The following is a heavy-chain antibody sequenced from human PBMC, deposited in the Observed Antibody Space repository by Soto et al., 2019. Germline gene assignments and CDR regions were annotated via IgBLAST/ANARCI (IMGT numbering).Heavy chain of an antibody. D-gene: IGHD6-13*01. CDR3: AKGMYSSSWYYDY. Sequence: SLRHSCAASGFTFNSHGMHWVRQAPGQGPEWVATISYDGSSKFYADSVKGRFTISRDNSKNALYLEMNSLRPDDAAVYYCAKGMYSSSWYYDYWGQGTPVTVSS. CDR1: GFTFNSHG. J-gene: IGHJ4*02. CDR2: ISYDGSSK. V-gene: IGHV3-30*18.